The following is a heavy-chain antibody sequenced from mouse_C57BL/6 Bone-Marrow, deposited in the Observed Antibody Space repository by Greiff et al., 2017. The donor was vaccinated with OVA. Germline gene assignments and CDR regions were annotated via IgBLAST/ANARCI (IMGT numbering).Heavy chain of an antibody. CDR2: INPNNGGT. CDR1: GYTFTDYN. D-gene: IGHD2-5*01. CDR3: ARDGYYSNCGYFFAY. J-gene: IGHJ3*01. V-gene: IGHV1-18*01. Sequence: EVQLQQSGPELVKPGASVKIPCKASGYTFTDYNMDWVKQSHGKSLEWIGDINPNNGGTIYNQKFKGKATLTVDKSSSTAYMELRSLTSEDTAVYYCARDGYYSNCGYFFAYWGQGTLVTVSA.